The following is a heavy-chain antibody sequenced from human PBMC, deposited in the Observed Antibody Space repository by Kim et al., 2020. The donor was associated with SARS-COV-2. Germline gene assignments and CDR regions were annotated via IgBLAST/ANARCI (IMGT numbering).Heavy chain of an antibody. V-gene: IGHV1-69*04. D-gene: IGHD1-26*01. J-gene: IGHJ4*02. CDR2: IIPILGIA. CDR1: GGTFSSYA. CDR3: AREVANSGSWGRGFDY. Sequence: SVKVSCKASGGTFSSYAISWVRQAPGQGLEWMGRIIPILGIANYAQKFQGRVTITADKSTSTAYMELSSLRSEDTAVYYCAREVANSGSWGRGFDYWGQGTLVTVSS.